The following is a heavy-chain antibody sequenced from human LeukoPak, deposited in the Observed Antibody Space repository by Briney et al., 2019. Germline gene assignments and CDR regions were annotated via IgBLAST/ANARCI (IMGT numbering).Heavy chain of an antibody. CDR2: IIPILGIA. J-gene: IGHJ6*02. CDR1: GGTFSSYA. Sequence: SVKVSCKASGGTFSSYAISWVRQAPGQGLEWMGRIIPILGIANYAQKFQGRVTITADKSTSTAYMELSSLRSEDTAVYYCARDEDTAMVRGYYYYGMDVWGQGSTVTVSS. CDR3: ARDEDTAMVRGYYYYGMDV. D-gene: IGHD5-18*01. V-gene: IGHV1-69*04.